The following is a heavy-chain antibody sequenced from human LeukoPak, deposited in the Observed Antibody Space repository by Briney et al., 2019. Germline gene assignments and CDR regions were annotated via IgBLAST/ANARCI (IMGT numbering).Heavy chain of an antibody. CDR3: ARVANYDILTGYLGAFDY. CDR1: GGSISSYY. V-gene: IGHV4-59*01. J-gene: IGHJ4*02. Sequence: KPSGTLSLTCTVSGGSISSYYWSWIRQPPGKGLEWIGYIYYSGSTNYNPSLKSRVTISVDTSKNQFSLKLSSVTAADTAVYYCARVANYDILTGYLGAFDYWGQGTLVTVSS. CDR2: IYYSGST. D-gene: IGHD3-9*01.